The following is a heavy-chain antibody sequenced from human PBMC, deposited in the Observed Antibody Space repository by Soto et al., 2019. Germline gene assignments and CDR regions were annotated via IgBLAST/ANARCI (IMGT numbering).Heavy chain of an antibody. CDR3: AKPTGGIAVAVVDDAFDI. V-gene: IGHV3-9*01. J-gene: IGHJ3*02. Sequence: PGGSLRLSCAASGFTFDDYAMHWVRQAPGKGLEWVSGISWNSGSIGYADSVKGRFTISRDNAKNSLYLQMNSLRAEDTALYYCAKPTGGIAVAVVDDAFDIWGQGTMVTVSS. D-gene: IGHD6-19*01. CDR1: GFTFDDYA. CDR2: ISWNSGSI.